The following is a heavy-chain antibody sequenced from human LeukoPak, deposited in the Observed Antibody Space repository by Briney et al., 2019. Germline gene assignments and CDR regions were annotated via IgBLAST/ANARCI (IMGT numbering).Heavy chain of an antibody. CDR1: GFTFSSYS. CDR2: ISSSSSYI. CDR3: ARELRWFDY. V-gene: IGHV3-21*01. J-gene: IGHJ4*02. D-gene: IGHD4-23*01. Sequence: GGSLRLSCAASGFTFSSYSMKWVRQAQGKGREWVASISSSSSYIYYADSVKGRFTISTDNAKNSLYLQMNSLRAEDTAVYYCARELRWFDYWGQGTLVTVSS.